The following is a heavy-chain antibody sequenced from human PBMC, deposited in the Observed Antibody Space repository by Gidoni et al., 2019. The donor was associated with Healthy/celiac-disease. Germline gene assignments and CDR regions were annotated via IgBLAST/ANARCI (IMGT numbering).Heavy chain of an antibody. CDR2: IDWDDGK. CDR1: GFSLSTSGMR. V-gene: IGHV2-70*04. Sequence: QVTLKESGPALVKPTQTLTLTCPFSGFSLSTSGMRVSWIRQPPGKALEWLARIDWDDGKFYNTSLKTRLTISKDTSKNQVVLTMTNMDPVDTATYYCALDTAMILFDYWGQGTLVTVSS. J-gene: IGHJ4*02. D-gene: IGHD3-16*01. CDR3: ALDTAMILFDY.